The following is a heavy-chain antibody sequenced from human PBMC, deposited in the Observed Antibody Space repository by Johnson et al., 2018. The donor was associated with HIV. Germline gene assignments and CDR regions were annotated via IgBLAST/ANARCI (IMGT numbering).Heavy chain of an antibody. CDR1: GFTFSSYG. J-gene: IGHJ3*02. V-gene: IGHV3-30*02. D-gene: IGHD3-22*01. CDR3: AKEQSVVVIGIGAFDI. CDR2: IRYDGSNK. Sequence: QVQLVESGGGVVQPGGSLRLSCAASGFTFSSYGMHWVRQAPGKGLEWVAFIRYDGSNKYYADSVKGRFTISRDNYKNTLYLQMNSLRAEDTAVYYCAKEQSVVVIGIGAFDIWGQGTMVTVSS.